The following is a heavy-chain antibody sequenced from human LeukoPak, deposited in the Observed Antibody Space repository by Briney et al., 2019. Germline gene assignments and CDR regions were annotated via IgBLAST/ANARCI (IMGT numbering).Heavy chain of an antibody. Sequence: GGSLRLSCAASGFTFDDYGMSWVRQAPGKGLEWVSGINWNGGNTGYADSVKGRFTISRDNSKKSLYLQMDSLRAEDTALYHCARGYSDILTGYSTRGAFDIWGPGTMVTVSS. CDR1: GFTFDDYG. V-gene: IGHV3-20*01. D-gene: IGHD3-9*01. J-gene: IGHJ3*02. CDR2: INWNGGNT. CDR3: ARGYSDILTGYSTRGAFDI.